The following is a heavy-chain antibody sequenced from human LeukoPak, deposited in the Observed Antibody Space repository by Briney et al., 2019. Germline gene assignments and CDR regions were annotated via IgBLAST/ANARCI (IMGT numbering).Heavy chain of an antibody. J-gene: IGHJ4*02. Sequence: SETLSLTCTVSGGSISSYYWSWIRQPAGKGLEWIGRIYTSGSTNYNPSLKSRFTMSVDTSKNQFSLKLSSVTAADTAVYYCASGHSSSWAADYWGQGTLVTVSS. D-gene: IGHD6-13*01. CDR3: ASGHSSSWAADY. V-gene: IGHV4-4*07. CDR2: IYTSGST. CDR1: GGSISSYY.